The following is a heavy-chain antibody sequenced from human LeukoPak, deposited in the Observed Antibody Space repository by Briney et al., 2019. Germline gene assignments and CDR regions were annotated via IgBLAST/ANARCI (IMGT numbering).Heavy chain of an antibody. J-gene: IGHJ4*02. CDR2: ISWNSGSI. CDR1: GGSFSGYY. D-gene: IGHD6-19*01. Sequence: LSLTCAVYGGSFSGYYWSWIRQPPGKGLEWVSGISWNSGSIGYADSVKGRFTISRDNAKNSLYLQMNSLRAEDTALYYCAKGLVYSSGWYYFDYWGQGTLVTVSS. CDR3: AKGLVYSSGWYYFDY. V-gene: IGHV3-9*01.